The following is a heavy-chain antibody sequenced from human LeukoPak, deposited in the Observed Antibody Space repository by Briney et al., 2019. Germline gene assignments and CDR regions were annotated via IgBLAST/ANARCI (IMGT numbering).Heavy chain of an antibody. CDR1: AFTFSSSSSAFAFSSSW. D-gene: IGHD1-1*01. CDR3: ARDAAYNRFDH. Sequence: PGGSLRLSCAASAFTFSSSSSAFAFSSSWVVWVRQAPGKGLVGVANIKEDGSVENYLDSVKGRFTISRDNAKNSLYLQLNSLTAEDTAVYYCARDAAYNRFDHWGQGALVTVSS. V-gene: IGHV3-7*01. J-gene: IGHJ4*02. CDR2: IKEDGSVE.